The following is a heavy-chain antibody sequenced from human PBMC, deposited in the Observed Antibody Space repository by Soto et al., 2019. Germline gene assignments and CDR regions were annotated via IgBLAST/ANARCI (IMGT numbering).Heavy chain of an antibody. CDR1: GFTFSSYG. V-gene: IGHV3-33*01. Sequence: GGSLRLSCAASGFTFSSYGMHWVRQAPGKGLEWVAVIWYDGSNKYYADSVKGRFTISRDNSKNTLYLQMNSLRAEDTAVYYCAREDCSSTSCRGRNWFDPWGQGTLVTVSS. J-gene: IGHJ5*02. CDR2: IWYDGSNK. CDR3: AREDCSSTSCRGRNWFDP. D-gene: IGHD2-2*01.